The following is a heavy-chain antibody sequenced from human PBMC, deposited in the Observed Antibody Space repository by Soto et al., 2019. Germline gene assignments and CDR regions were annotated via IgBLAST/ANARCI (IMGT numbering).Heavy chain of an antibody. D-gene: IGHD3-22*01. J-gene: IGHJ4*02. CDR3: AKVAYDSSGYLSTYFDY. CDR2: ISGSGGST. V-gene: IGHV3-23*01. Sequence: HPGGSLRLSCAASGFTFSSYAMSWVRQAPGKGLEWVSAISGSGGSTYYADSVKGRFTISRDNSKNTLYLQMNSLRAEDTAVYYCAKVAYDSSGYLSTYFDYWGQGTLVTVSS. CDR1: GFTFSSYA.